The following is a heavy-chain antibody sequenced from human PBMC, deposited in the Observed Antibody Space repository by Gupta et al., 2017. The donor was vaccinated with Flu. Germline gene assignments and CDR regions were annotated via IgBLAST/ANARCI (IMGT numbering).Heavy chain of an antibody. Sequence: EVQVLESGGGLVQPGGSLRLSCAASGFTFSSYPMSWVRQAPGRGLEWVSAISGNSRTIYYADPVQGRFTISRDNSKNTVYLQMNSLRAEDTAKYYCAKPLTDFDTTGNSHRLFDYWGQGTLVSVSS. J-gene: IGHJ4*02. V-gene: IGHV3-23*01. CDR2: ISGNSRTI. CDR3: AKPLTDFDTTGNSHRLFDY. D-gene: IGHD3-22*01. CDR1: GFTFSSYP.